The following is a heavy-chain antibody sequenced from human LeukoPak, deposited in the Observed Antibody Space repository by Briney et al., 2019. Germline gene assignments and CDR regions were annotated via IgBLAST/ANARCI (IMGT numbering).Heavy chain of an antibody. CDR1: GFTFSNYA. J-gene: IGHJ4*02. CDR2: ISATGGST. V-gene: IGHV3-23*01. CDR3: ARAEYSSGWSTYFDY. Sequence: GGSLRLSCAASGFTFSNYAMSWVRQAPGKGLEWVSVISATGGSTYYADSVKGRFTISRDNSKNTLYLQMNSLRAEDTALYYCARAEYSSGWSTYFDYWGQGTLVTVSS. D-gene: IGHD6-19*01.